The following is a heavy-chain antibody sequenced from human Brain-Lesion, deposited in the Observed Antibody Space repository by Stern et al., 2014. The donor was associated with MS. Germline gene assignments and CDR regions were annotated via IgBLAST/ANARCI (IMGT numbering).Heavy chain of an antibody. Sequence: QVQLQESGPGLVKPSETLSLTCTVSGGSISSSTYYWAWIRQPPGKGLEWIGNIYYSGFTYYNPSLKSPVTISVDMSQNQFSLKLSSVTAADTAIYYCARHDSVPRPSQLYSARDRGPGYFDYWGQGTLVTVSS. D-gene: IGHD1-26*01. V-gene: IGHV4-39*01. CDR3: ARHDSVPRPSQLYSARDRGPGYFDY. CDR2: IYYSGFT. J-gene: IGHJ4*02. CDR1: GGSISSSTYY.